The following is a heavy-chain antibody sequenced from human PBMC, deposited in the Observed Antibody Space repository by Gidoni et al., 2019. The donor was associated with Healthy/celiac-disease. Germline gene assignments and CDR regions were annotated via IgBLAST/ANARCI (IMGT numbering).Heavy chain of an antibody. CDR2: IISIWGTA. Sequence: QVQLVQSGAEVKKPGSSVKVSCKASGAPFISYAISWVRQAPGQGLGWMGGIISIWGTANYEQKFQGRVTINADESTSTAYMELSSLRSEDTAVYYCARGQAGYDFWSGYLGWFDPWGQGTLVTVSS. V-gene: IGHV1-69*01. J-gene: IGHJ5*02. D-gene: IGHD3-3*01. CDR1: GAPFISYA. CDR3: ARGQAGYDFWSGYLGWFDP.